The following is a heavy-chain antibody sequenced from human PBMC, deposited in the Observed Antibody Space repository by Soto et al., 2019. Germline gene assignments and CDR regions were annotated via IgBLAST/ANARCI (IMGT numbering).Heavy chain of an antibody. CDR2: ISWNSGSI. Sequence: EVQLVESGGGLVQPGRSLRLSCAASGFIFEDYVMHWVRQAPGKGLEWVSGISWNSGSIGYADSVKGRFTISRDNAKDSLYLEMNKLGGEETALDLCAKDISGKRNSKLRGGLWSGYAYYYYGMDGGGQGTTVTVSS. D-gene: IGHD3-3*01. J-gene: IGHJ6*02. V-gene: IGHV3-9*01. CDR1: GFIFEDYV. CDR3: AKDISGKRNSKLRGGLWSGYAYYYYGMDG.